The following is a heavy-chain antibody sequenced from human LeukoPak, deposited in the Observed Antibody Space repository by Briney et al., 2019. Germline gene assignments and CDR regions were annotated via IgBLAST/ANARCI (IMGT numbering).Heavy chain of an antibody. Sequence: GRSLRLSCAASGFTFSTYAIHWVRQAPGKGLEWVAVILYDGSNKYYADSVKGRFTISRDNSKNTLYLQMNSLRAEDTAVYYCARDQGITVTTNGVDYWGQGTLVTVSS. D-gene: IGHD4-17*01. CDR3: ARDQGITVTTNGVDY. V-gene: IGHV3-30-3*01. CDR1: GFTFSTYA. J-gene: IGHJ4*02. CDR2: ILYDGSNK.